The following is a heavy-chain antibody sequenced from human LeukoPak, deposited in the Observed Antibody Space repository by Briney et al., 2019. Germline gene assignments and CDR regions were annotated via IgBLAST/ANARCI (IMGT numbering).Heavy chain of an antibody. Sequence: GGSLRLSCAASGFTFSSYYLHWVRQAPGKGLVWVSRINADGSLTNYADSVKGRFTIFRDNAKNTLYLQMNSLRAEDTAVYYCAKDLLRYFEIWGQGTMVTVSS. CDR3: AKDLLRYFEI. CDR2: INADGSLT. J-gene: IGHJ3*02. D-gene: IGHD5/OR15-5a*01. CDR1: GFTFSSYY. V-gene: IGHV3-74*01.